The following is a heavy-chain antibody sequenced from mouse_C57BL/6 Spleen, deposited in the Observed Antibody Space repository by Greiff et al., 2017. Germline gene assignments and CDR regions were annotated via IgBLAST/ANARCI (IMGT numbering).Heavy chain of an antibody. V-gene: IGHV1-64*01. CDR2: IHPNSGST. Sequence: QVQLQQPGAELVKPGASVKLSCKASGYTFTSYWMHWVKQRPGQGLEWIGMIHPNSGSTNYNEKFKSKATLTVDKSSSTAYMQLSSLTSEDSAVYYCAGSTMGTTGYFEYWGKGTTLTVS. CDR3: AGSTMGTTGYFEY. D-gene: IGHD2-2*01. J-gene: IGHJ2*01. CDR1: GYTFTSYW.